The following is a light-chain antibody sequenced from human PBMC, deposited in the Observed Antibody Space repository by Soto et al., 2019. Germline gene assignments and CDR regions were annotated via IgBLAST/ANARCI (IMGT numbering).Light chain of an antibody. CDR3: ATWADGLNSYV. Sequence: QSVLTQPPSASATPGQRVTISCSGSSSNIPSNTVNWYQQLPGTAPKLLIWSNDQRPSGVPDRFSASRSGTSASLAISGLQSEDEADYYCATWADGLNSYVFGTGTKVTVL. CDR2: SND. CDR1: SSNIPSNT. V-gene: IGLV1-44*01. J-gene: IGLJ1*01.